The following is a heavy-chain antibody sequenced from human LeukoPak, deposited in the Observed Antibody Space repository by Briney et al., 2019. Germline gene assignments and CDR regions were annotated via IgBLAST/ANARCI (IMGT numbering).Heavy chain of an antibody. CDR1: GFTVSSNY. V-gene: IGHV3-53*01. CDR2: IYSGGTT. J-gene: IGHJ5*02. CDR3: WGYYYDSSPGS. D-gene: IGHD3-22*01. Sequence: GGSLRLSCAASGFTVSSNYMSWVRQAPGKGLEWVSVIYSGGTTYYADSVKGRFTISRDNSKNTLYLQMNSLRAEDTARGPRWGYYYDSSPGSWGQGTLVTVSS.